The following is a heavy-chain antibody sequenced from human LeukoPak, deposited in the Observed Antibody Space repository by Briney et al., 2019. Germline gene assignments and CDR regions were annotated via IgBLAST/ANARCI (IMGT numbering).Heavy chain of an antibody. D-gene: IGHD2-2*01. CDR2: MYYSGST. CDR3: ARAPAGQPYYYMDV. Sequence: PSETLSLTCTVSGGAITNYYWSWIRQPPGKGLEWIGYMYYSGSTNYNPPLKSRVTMSVDTSSNQISLKMTSLTAADTAVYYCARAPAGQPYYYMDVWGKGTTVTVSS. CDR1: GGAITNYY. V-gene: IGHV4-59*01. J-gene: IGHJ6*03.